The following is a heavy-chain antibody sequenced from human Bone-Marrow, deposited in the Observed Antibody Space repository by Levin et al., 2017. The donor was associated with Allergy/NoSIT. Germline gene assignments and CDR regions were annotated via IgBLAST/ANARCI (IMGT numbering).Heavy chain of an antibody. CDR2: IIPMFGTT. V-gene: IGHV1-69*13. J-gene: IGHJ4*02. D-gene: IGHD5-24*01. CDR3: ARAAISAALTASFDS. Sequence: SVKVSCRASGGTFSTHAINWVRQAPGQGLEWIGGIIPMFGTTKYAQNFQGRVTITADESTSTAYVEVRSLRAEDTAVYFCARAAISAALTASFDSWGQGTLLMVSS. CDR1: GGTFSTHA.